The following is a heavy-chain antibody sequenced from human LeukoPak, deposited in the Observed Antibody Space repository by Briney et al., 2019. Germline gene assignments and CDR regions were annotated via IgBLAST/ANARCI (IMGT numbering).Heavy chain of an antibody. CDR1: GGSFSGYY. D-gene: IGHD2-15*01. V-gene: IGHV4-34*01. Sequence: PSETLSPTCAVYGGSFSGYYWSWIHQPPGKGLEWIGEINHSGSTKYNPSLKTRVTMSVDTAKNQFSLKMSSLTAADTAVYYCARDGGYCSGGSCYSDNWGQGTLVTVSS. J-gene: IGHJ4*02. CDR3: ARDGGYCSGGSCYSDN. CDR2: INHSGST.